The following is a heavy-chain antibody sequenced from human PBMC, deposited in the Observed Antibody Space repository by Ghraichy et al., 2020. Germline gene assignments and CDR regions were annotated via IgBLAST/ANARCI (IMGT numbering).Heavy chain of an antibody. D-gene: IGHD3-3*01. J-gene: IGHJ6*03. CDR1: GFTFSSSW. Sequence: GSLRLSCAASGFTFSSSWMSWVRQAPGKGLEWVANIKQDGSEKSYVDSVKGRFTISRDNAKSSLFLQMNSLRAEDTAVYYCARDPRPLRFLEWYYYMDVWGTGTTVTVSS. CDR3: ARDPRPLRFLEWYYYMDV. CDR2: IKQDGSEK. V-gene: IGHV3-7*01.